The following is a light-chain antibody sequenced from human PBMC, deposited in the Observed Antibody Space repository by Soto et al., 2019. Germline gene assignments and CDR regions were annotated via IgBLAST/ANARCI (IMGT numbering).Light chain of an antibody. CDR2: KAS. Sequence: DIQMPQSPSTLSASVGGRVTISCRASQSIVNLLAWYQQKPGKAPKLLIYKASSLESGVPSRFSGSGSGTEFTLTISSLQPDDFATYYCQQYHSYPYIFGQGTKLEIK. CDR1: QSIVNL. J-gene: IGKJ2*01. CDR3: QQYHSYPYI. V-gene: IGKV1-5*03.